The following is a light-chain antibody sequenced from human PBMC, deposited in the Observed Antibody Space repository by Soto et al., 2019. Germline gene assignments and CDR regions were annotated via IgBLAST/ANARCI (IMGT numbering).Light chain of an antibody. V-gene: IGKV3-15*01. CDR3: QKYDNWPRT. J-gene: IGKJ1*01. Sequence: EIVLTQSPVTLSLSPGERATLSCRASQSVSSTYLAWYRHKPGQAPRLLIYDASTRATGVPARFSGSGSGTEFTLTISSLQSEDFAVYYCQKYDNWPRTFGQGTRWIS. CDR1: QSVSST. CDR2: DAS.